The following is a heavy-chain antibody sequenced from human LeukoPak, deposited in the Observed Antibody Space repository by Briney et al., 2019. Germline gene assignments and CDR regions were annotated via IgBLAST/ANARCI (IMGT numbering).Heavy chain of an antibody. V-gene: IGHV4-38-2*01. D-gene: IGHD2-21*02. CDR3: ARVEASGDLPADYYYYMDV. CDR1: GYSISSGYY. Sequence: SETLSLTCAVSGYSISSGYYWGWIRQPPEKGLGWIGGIYHSGSTYYNPSLKSRVTISVDTSKNQFSLKLSSVTAADTAVYYCARVEASGDLPADYYYYMDVWGKGTTVTVSS. CDR2: IYHSGST. J-gene: IGHJ6*03.